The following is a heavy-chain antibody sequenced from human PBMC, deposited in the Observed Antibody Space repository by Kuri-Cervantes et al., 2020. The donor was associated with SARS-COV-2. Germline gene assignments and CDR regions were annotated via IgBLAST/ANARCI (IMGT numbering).Heavy chain of an antibody. CDR2: IYYSGST. CDR3: ARQMMSSITIFGVVNTRNWFDP. V-gene: IGHV4-39*01. Sequence: SETLSLTCTVAGGSISSSSYYWGWIRQPPGKGLEWIGSIYYSGSTYYNPSLKSRVTISVDTSKNQFSQKLSSVTAADTAVYYCARQMMSSITIFGVVNTRNWFDPWGQGTLVTVSS. D-gene: IGHD3-3*01. CDR1: GGSISSSSYY. J-gene: IGHJ5*02.